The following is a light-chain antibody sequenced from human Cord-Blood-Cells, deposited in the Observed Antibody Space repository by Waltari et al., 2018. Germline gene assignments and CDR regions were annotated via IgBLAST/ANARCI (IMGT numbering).Light chain of an antibody. CDR2: EVS. V-gene: IGLV2-18*02. CDR1: SSDVGSYNR. CDR3: SSYTSSSTYV. Sequence: QSALTQPPSVSGSPGQSVTISCTGTSSDVGSYNRVPWDQQPPGTAPKLMLYEVSNRPSGVPDRFSGSKSGNTASLTISGLQAEDEADYYCSSYTSSSTYVFGTGTKVTVL. J-gene: IGLJ1*01.